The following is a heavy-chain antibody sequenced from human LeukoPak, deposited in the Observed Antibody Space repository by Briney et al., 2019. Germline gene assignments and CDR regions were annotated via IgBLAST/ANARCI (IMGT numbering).Heavy chain of an antibody. D-gene: IGHD1-26*01. CDR3: AREDSGSYYGLSYYYYMDV. CDR2: ISGSGGRT. Sequence: GGSLRLSCAASGFSVSSNYVSWVRQAPGKGLEWVSAISGSGGRTYHTDSVKGRFTISRDNSKNTLYLQMNSLRAEDTAVYYCAREDSGSYYGLSYYYYMDVWGKGTTVTVSS. CDR1: GFSVSSNY. J-gene: IGHJ6*03. V-gene: IGHV3-23*01.